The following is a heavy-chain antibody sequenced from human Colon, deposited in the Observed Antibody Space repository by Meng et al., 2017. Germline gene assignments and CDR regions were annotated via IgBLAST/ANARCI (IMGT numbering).Heavy chain of an antibody. J-gene: IGHJ5*02. D-gene: IGHD4-17*01. CDR1: GGSFSGFY. CDR3: ATGLRHGDWFDP. Sequence: VQNQRGGAGLLKPSEPLTLTGAVAGGSFSGFYWSWIRQPPGKGLEWIGEIDHFGISNYNSSLKGRLTMSVDTSKKQISLTLTSVTAADTAVYYCATGLRHGDWFDPWGPGTLVTVSS. CDR2: IDHFGIS. V-gene: IGHV4-34*02.